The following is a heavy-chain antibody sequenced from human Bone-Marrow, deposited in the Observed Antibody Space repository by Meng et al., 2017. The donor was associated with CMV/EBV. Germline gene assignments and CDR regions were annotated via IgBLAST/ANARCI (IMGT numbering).Heavy chain of an antibody. CDR1: GYTFTSYY. Sequence: ASVKVSCKASGYTFTSYYMHWVRQAPGQGLEWMGIINPSGGSTSYAQKFQGRVTMTKDTSTSTVYMELSSLRSEDTAVYYCASSSSRGHIDYWGQGTRVTVSS. D-gene: IGHD6-6*01. CDR3: ASSSSRGHIDY. V-gene: IGHV1-46*01. CDR2: INPSGGST. J-gene: IGHJ4*02.